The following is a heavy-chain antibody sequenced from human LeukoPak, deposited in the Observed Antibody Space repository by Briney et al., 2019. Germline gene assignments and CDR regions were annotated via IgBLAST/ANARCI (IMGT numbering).Heavy chain of an antibody. J-gene: IGHJ6*03. CDR2: IYGGDLT. Sequence: GGSLRLSCAASGFTFSSYVMNWVRQAPGKGLEWASAIYGGDLTYYADSVKGRFTISRDNSKNTLYLQMNSLRVEDTAVYHCARDRGSGKFHMDVWGKGTTVTISS. V-gene: IGHV3-53*01. CDR1: GFTFSSYV. CDR3: ARDRGSGKFHMDV. D-gene: IGHD3-10*01.